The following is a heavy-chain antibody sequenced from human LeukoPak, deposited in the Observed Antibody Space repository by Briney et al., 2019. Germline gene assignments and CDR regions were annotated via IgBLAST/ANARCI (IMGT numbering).Heavy chain of an antibody. V-gene: IGHV3-33*06. D-gene: IGHD2-2*01. Sequence: GGSLRLSCAASGFIFATYGIHWVRRAPGKGLEWVAVIWSDGSNKYYADSVKGRFTISRDNSKDTLYLQMSSLRAEDTAVYYCAKSVVVVPAAMNYFDYWGQGTLVTVSS. CDR2: IWSDGSNK. J-gene: IGHJ4*02. CDR3: AKSVVVVPAAMNYFDY. CDR1: GFIFATYG.